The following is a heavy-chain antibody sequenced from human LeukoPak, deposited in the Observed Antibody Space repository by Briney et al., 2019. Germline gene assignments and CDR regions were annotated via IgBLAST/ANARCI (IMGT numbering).Heavy chain of an antibody. J-gene: IGHJ4*02. CDR3: ARNRVGGTIVFDY. CDR1: GGSISSYY. CDR2: ISYSGTT. V-gene: IGHV4-59*01. D-gene: IGHD1-26*01. Sequence: SETLSLTCTVSGGSISSYYWSWIRQPPGKGLEWIGYISYSGTTHYNPSLKSRVTISVDTSKNQFSLNLSSVTAADTAVYYCARNRVGGTIVFDYWGQGTLVTVSS.